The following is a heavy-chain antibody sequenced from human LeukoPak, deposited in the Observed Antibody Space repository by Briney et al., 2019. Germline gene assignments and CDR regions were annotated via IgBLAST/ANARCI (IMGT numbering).Heavy chain of an antibody. Sequence: GGSLRLSCAASGFTFSSYAMNWVRQAPGKGLEWVSSISSSSSYIYYADSVKGRFTISRHNAKNSLYLQMNSLRAEDTAVYYCARAYSGTYGLGYYYMDVWGKGTTVTISS. CDR1: GFTFSSYA. J-gene: IGHJ6*03. CDR2: ISSSSSYI. V-gene: IGHV3-21*01. CDR3: ARAYSGTYGLGYYYMDV. D-gene: IGHD1-26*01.